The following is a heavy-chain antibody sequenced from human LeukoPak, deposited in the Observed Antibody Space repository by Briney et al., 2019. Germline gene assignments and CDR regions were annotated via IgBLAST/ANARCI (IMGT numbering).Heavy chain of an antibody. J-gene: IGHJ4*02. CDR1: GYTFTSYD. Sequence: ASVKVSCKASGYTFTSYDINWVRQATGQGLEWMGWINPNSGGTNYAQKFQGRVTMTRDTSISTAYMELSRLRSDDTAVYYCAREGVGIVVVPAAEFDYWGQGTLVTVSS. CDR3: AREGVGIVVVPAAEFDY. V-gene: IGHV1-2*02. CDR2: INPNSGGT. D-gene: IGHD2-2*03.